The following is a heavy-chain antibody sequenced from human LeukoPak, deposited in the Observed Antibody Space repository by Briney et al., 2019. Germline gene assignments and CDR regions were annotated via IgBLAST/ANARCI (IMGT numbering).Heavy chain of an antibody. D-gene: IGHD6-13*01. CDR1: GGSISSGSYY. CDR3: ARRIAAAPMSWFDP. V-gene: IGHV4-61*02. Sequence: SETLSLTCTVSGGSISSGSYYWSWIRQPAGKGLEWIGRIYTSGSTNYNPSLKSRVTISVDTSKNQFSLKLSSVTAPDTAVYYCARRIAAAPMSWFDPWGQGTLVTVSS. CDR2: IYTSGST. J-gene: IGHJ5*02.